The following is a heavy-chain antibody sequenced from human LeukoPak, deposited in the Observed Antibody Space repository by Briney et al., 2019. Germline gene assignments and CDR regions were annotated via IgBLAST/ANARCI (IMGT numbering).Heavy chain of an antibody. CDR3: ARGLLGYGDWSGAFDI. J-gene: IGHJ3*02. CDR1: GYSFTNYW. Sequence: GESLKISCKGSGYSFTNYWIGWVRQMPGKGLEWMGIIYPGDSDTRYSPSFQGQVTISADKSISTAYLQWSSLKASDTAMYYCARGLLGYGDWSGAFDIWGQGTMVTVSS. V-gene: IGHV5-51*01. CDR2: IYPGDSDT. D-gene: IGHD4-17*01.